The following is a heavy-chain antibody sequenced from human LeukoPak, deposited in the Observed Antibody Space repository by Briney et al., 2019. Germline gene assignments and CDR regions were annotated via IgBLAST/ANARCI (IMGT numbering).Heavy chain of an antibody. D-gene: IGHD4-23*01. CDR2: IIPIFGTA. CDR3: ARDGPYGGNGGFDY. V-gene: IGHV1-69*13. CDR1: VGTFSSYA. J-gene: IGHJ4*02. Sequence: ASVKVSCKASVGTFSSYAISSLRQAPGQGLEWMGGIIPIFGTANYAQKFQGRVTITADESTSTAYMELSSLRSEDTAVYYCARDGPYGGNGGFDYWGQGTLVTVSS.